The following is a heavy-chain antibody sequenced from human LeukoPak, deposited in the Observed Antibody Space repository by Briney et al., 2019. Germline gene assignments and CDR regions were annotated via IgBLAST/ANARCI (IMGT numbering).Heavy chain of an antibody. CDR2: INHSGST. J-gene: IGHJ5*02. CDR1: GGSFSGYY. V-gene: IGHV4-34*01. Sequence: SETLSLTCAVYGGSFSGYYWSWIRQPPGKGLEWIGEINHSGSTNYNTSLKSRVTISVDTSKNQFSLKLSSVTAADTAVYYCARRPPCIAAAGSFDPWGQGTLVTVSS. D-gene: IGHD6-13*01. CDR3: ARRPPCIAAAGSFDP.